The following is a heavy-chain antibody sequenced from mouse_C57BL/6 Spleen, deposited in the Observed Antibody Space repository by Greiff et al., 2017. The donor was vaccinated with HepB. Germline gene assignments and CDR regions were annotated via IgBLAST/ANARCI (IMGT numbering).Heavy chain of an antibody. D-gene: IGHD2-4*01. Sequence: EVQLQESEGGLVQPGRSMKLSCTASGFTFSDYYMAWVRQVPEKGLEWVANINYDGSSTYYLDSLKSRFIISRDNAKNILYLQMSSLKSEDTATYYCARGGDYDEGFAYWGQGTLVTVSA. V-gene: IGHV5-16*01. CDR3: ARGGDYDEGFAY. CDR1: GFTFSDYY. CDR2: INYDGSST. J-gene: IGHJ3*01.